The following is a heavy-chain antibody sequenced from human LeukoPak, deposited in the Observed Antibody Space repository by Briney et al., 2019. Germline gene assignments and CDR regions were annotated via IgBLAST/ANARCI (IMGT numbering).Heavy chain of an antibody. CDR2: ISAFNGYT. D-gene: IGHD3-10*01. J-gene: IGHJ4*02. CDR3: ARSFNYYGSGSYYNDY. CDR1: GYTFTNYG. V-gene: IGHV1-18*01. Sequence: ASVKVSCKASGYTFTNYGISWVRQAPGQGLEWMGWISAFNGYTNYAQKIQGRVTMTTDTSTSTAYMELRRLRSDDTAVYYCARSFNYYGSGSYYNDYWGQGTLVTVSS.